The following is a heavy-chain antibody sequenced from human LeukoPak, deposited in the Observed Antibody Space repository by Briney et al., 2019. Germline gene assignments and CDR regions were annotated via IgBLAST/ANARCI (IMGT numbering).Heavy chain of an antibody. D-gene: IGHD2-2*01. CDR3: ARLISHCSSTSCSDY. CDR2: IYYSGST. V-gene: IGHV4-39*01. Sequence: SSETLSLTCTVSGGSISSSSYYWGWIRQPPGKGLEGIGSIYYSGSTYYNPSLKSRVTISVDTSKNQFSLKLSSVTAADTAVYYCARLISHCSSTSCSDYWGQGTLVTVSS. J-gene: IGHJ4*02. CDR1: GGSISSSSYY.